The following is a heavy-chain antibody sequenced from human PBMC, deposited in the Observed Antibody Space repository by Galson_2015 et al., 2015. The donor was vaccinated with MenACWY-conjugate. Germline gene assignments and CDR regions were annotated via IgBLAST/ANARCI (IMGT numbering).Heavy chain of an antibody. Sequence: SLRLSCAASGFTFSSFWMHWVRQAPGKGLVWVSRMNSDGSSTSYADSVKGRFTISRDNAKNTLYLQMNSLRAEDTAVYYCARGLSVAAAVSPFAYWGQRTLVTVSS. CDR3: ARGLSVAAAVSPFAY. CDR2: MNSDGSST. D-gene: IGHD6-13*01. CDR1: GFTFSSFW. J-gene: IGHJ4*02. V-gene: IGHV3-74*01.